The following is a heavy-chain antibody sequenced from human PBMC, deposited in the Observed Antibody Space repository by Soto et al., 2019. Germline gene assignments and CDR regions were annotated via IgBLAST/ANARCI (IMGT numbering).Heavy chain of an antibody. J-gene: IGHJ5*02. CDR2: IYYSGST. D-gene: IGHD3-9*01. CDR1: GGSISSYY. Sequence: SETLSLTCTVSGGSISSYYWSWIRQPPGKGLEWIGYIYYSGSTNYNPSLKSRVTISVDTSKNQFSLKLSSVTAADTAVYYCARRERAAGPDWRFAPWGQGTLVTVSS. CDR3: ARRERAAGPDWRFAP. V-gene: IGHV4-59*08.